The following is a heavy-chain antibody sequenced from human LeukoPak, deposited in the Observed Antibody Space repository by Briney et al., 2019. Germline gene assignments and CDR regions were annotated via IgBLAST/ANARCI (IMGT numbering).Heavy chain of an antibody. J-gene: IGHJ4*02. CDR2: INSDGSST. CDR3: ARDAFISDYYYDSS. Sequence: GGSLRLSCAASGFTFSSYWMHWVREAPGKGLVWVSRINSDGSSTIYADSVKGRFTISRDNAKNTLYLQMNSLRAEDTAVYYCARDAFISDYYYDSSWGQGTLVTVSS. D-gene: IGHD3-22*01. CDR1: GFTFSSYW. V-gene: IGHV3-74*01.